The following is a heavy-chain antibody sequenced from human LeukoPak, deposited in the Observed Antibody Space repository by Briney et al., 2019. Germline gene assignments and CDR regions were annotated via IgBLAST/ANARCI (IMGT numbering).Heavy chain of an antibody. Sequence: GGSLRLSCAASGFTFSSYGMHWVRQAPGKGLEWVAFIRYDGSNKYYADSVKGRFTISRDDAKNMLFLQMNSLRGEDTAVYHCVRGGPSTWSWGQGTLVTVSS. CDR3: VRGGPSTWS. D-gene: IGHD2-15*01. V-gene: IGHV3-30*02. CDR1: GFTFSSYG. J-gene: IGHJ5*02. CDR2: IRYDGSNK.